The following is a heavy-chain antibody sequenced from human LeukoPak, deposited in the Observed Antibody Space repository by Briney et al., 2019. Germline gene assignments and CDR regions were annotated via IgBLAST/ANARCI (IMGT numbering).Heavy chain of an antibody. CDR1: GFTFSSYA. CDR3: AKGEAALNYFDY. Sequence: GGSLRLSCAASGFTFSSYAMSWVRQAPGKGLEWVSAISGSGGSTYYADSVKGRSTISRDNSKNTLYLQMNSLRAEDTAVYYCAKGEAALNYFDYWGQGTLVTVSS. CDR2: ISGSGGST. D-gene: IGHD6-13*01. V-gene: IGHV3-23*01. J-gene: IGHJ4*02.